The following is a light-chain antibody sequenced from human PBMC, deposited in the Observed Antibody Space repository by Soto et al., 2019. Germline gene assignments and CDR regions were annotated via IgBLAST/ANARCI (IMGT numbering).Light chain of an antibody. CDR2: EDN. Sequence: NFMLTQPHSVSESPGKTVTISCTGSSGSIASNYVQWYQQRPGSAPTTVIYEDNQRPSGVPDRFSGSIDSSSNSAPLTISGLKTEDEADYYSQSYDSSTVVFGGGTKLTVL. CDR1: SGSIASNY. J-gene: IGLJ2*01. CDR3: QSYDSSTVV. V-gene: IGLV6-57*02.